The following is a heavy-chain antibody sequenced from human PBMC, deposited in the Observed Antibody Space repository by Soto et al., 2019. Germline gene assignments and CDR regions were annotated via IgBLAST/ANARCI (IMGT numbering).Heavy chain of an antibody. CDR1: GGSISSYY. J-gene: IGHJ4*02. Sequence: PSETLSLTCTVSGGSISSYYWSWIRQPPGKGLEWIGYIYYSGSTNYNPSLKSRVTISVDTSKNQFSLKLSSVTAADTAVYYCARAPGDYKDYWGQGTLVTVSS. V-gene: IGHV4-59*01. CDR2: IYYSGST. D-gene: IGHD4-17*01. CDR3: ARAPGDYKDY.